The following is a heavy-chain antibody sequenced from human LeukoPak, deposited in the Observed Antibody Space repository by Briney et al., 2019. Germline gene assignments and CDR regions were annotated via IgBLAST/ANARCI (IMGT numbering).Heavy chain of an antibody. Sequence: PGRSLRLSCAASGFTFNSYAMHWVRQAPGKGLEWVALISYDGSNKYYADSVKGRFTISRDNSKNTVDLQLNSLRAEDTAVYYCARERVENQQLVGGNYWGQGTLVTVSS. CDR2: ISYDGSNK. CDR3: ARERVENQQLVGGNY. V-gene: IGHV3-30-3*01. J-gene: IGHJ4*02. CDR1: GFTFNSYA. D-gene: IGHD6-6*01.